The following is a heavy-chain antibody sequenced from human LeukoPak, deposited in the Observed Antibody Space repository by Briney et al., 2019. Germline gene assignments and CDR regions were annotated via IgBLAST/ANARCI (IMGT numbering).Heavy chain of an antibody. CDR3: AREITVAGAASFDY. J-gene: IGHJ4*02. CDR1: GGSISSYY. CDR2: IYYSGST. Sequence: SETLSLTCTVSGGSISSYYWSWIRQPAGKGLEWIGSIYYSGSTYYNPSLKSRVTISVDKSKNQFSLKLCSVTAADTAVYYCAREITVAGAASFDYWGQGTLVTVSS. V-gene: IGHV4-4*07. D-gene: IGHD6-19*01.